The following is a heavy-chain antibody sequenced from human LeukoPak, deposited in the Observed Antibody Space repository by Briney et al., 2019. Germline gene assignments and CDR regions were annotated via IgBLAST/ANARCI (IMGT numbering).Heavy chain of an antibody. CDR2: ISGGSSTI. D-gene: IGHD3-10*01. CDR1: GFTFGDYS. J-gene: IGHJ3*02. CDR3: ARDYNGWGKAFDI. Sequence: GGSLRLSCEASGFTFGDYSMTWIRQAPGKGLEWISYISGGSSTIYYADSVQGRFTISRDNAKRTLFLEMQSLRAQDTAMYFCARDYNGWGKAFDIWGHGTMVSVSS. V-gene: IGHV3-11*01.